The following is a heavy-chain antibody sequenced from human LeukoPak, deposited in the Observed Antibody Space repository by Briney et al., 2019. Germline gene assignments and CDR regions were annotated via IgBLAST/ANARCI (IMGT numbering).Heavy chain of an antibody. Sequence: GASVKVSCKASGYTFTSYGISWVRQAPGQGLEWMGGFIPIFGTANYAQKFQGRVTITADESTSTAYMELSNLRSEDTAVYYCARSRIPGDGYNFQGLRVGYYYYMDVWGKGTTVTISS. V-gene: IGHV1-69*13. D-gene: IGHD5-24*01. J-gene: IGHJ6*03. CDR1: GYTFTSYG. CDR2: FIPIFGTA. CDR3: ARSRIPGDGYNFQGLRVGYYYYMDV.